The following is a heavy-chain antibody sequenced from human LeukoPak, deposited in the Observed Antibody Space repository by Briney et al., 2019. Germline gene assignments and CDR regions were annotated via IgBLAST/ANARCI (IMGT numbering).Heavy chain of an antibody. D-gene: IGHD2-2*01. CDR3: ARVTVPAAIGGDWFDP. V-gene: IGHV4-30-4*01. CDR1: GGSISSGDYY. Sequence: SETLSLTCAVSGGSISSGDYYWSWNRQPPGKGLEWIGYIYYSGSTYYNPSLKSRVTISVDTSKNQFSLKLSSVTAADTAVYYCARVTVPAAIGGDWFDPWGQGTLVTVSS. CDR2: IYYSGST. J-gene: IGHJ5*02.